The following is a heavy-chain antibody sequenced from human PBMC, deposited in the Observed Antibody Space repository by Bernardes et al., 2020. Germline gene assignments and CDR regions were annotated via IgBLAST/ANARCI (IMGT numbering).Heavy chain of an antibody. CDR3: ARDRMVTFGGVITPGALDI. V-gene: IGHV3-11*06. Sequence: GSLRLSCAASGFNFSDYYMSWIRQVPGKGLEWISYISGSSSYTNYADSVKGRFTISRDNAKKSLYLQMNNLRAEDTAVYYCARDRMVTFGGVITPGALDIWGQGTIVTVSS. J-gene: IGHJ3*02. D-gene: IGHD3-16*02. CDR2: ISGSSSYT. CDR1: GFNFSDYY.